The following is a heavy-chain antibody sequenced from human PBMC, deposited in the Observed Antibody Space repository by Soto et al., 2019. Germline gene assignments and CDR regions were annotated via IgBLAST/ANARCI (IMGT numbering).Heavy chain of an antibody. CDR3: AKGDFFTSSPVDDYYYGMDV. CDR1: GFTLSSYA. V-gene: IGHV3-23*01. Sequence: QPGGSLRLSCAASGFTLSSYAMSWVRQTPGKGLEWVSGISDSGGSTYYADSVKGRFTISRDNSKNTLYLQMNSLRAEDTAVYYCAKGDFFTSSPVDDYYYGMDVWGQGTTVTVSS. D-gene: IGHD5-12*01. CDR2: ISDSGGST. J-gene: IGHJ6*02.